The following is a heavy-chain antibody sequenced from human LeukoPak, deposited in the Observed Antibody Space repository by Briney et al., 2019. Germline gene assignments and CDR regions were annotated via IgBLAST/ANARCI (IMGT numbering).Heavy chain of an antibody. J-gene: IGHJ6*03. V-gene: IGHV4-34*01. CDR2: INHSGST. D-gene: IGHD6-19*01. CDR3: ARRVSGWYRSQGYYYYMDV. CDR1: GGSFSGYY. Sequence: PSETLSLTCAVYGGSFSGYYWSWIRQSPGKGLEWIGEINHSGSTNYNPSLKSRVTISVDTSKNQFSLKLSSVTAADTAVYYCARRVSGWYRSQGYYYYMDVWGKGTTVTISS.